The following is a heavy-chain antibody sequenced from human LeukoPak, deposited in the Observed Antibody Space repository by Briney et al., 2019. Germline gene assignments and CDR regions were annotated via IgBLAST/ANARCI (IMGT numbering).Heavy chain of an antibody. J-gene: IGHJ4*02. D-gene: IGHD6-19*01. Sequence: GGSLRLSCAASGFTFSSYGMHWVRQAPGKGLEWVAFIRYDGSNKYYADSVKGRFTISRDNSKNTLYLQMNSLRAEDTAVYYCAKDRVTVAGTIGDYWGQGTLVTVSS. CDR3: AKDRVTVAGTIGDY. V-gene: IGHV3-30*02. CDR2: IRYDGSNK. CDR1: GFTFSSYG.